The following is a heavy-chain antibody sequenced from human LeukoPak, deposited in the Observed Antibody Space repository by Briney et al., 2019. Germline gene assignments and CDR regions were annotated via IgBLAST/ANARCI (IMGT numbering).Heavy chain of an antibody. V-gene: IGHV1-8*01. CDR1: GYTFTSYD. D-gene: IGHD3-22*01. Sequence: ASVKVSCKASGYTFTSYDINWVRQGTGQGLEWVGWMNPNSGNTGYAQKFQGRVTMTRNTSISTAYMELSSLRSEDTAVYYCARGYDSSGYYFHYWGQGTLVTVSS. CDR3: ARGYDSSGYYFHY. J-gene: IGHJ4*02. CDR2: MNPNSGNT.